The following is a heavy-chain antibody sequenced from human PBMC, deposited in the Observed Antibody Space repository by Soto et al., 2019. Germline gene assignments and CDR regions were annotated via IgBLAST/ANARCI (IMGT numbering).Heavy chain of an antibody. CDR1: GYSFTSDW. Sequence: PGESLKICCEASGYSFTSDWIGWVRQMAGKGLEWMGIIHPGDSDTKYSPSFQGQVTISVDKSITTAYLQWSSLKASDTAMYYCARTPGPEVAASLEYYYFSGMDVWGQGTTVTVSS. J-gene: IGHJ6*02. CDR3: ARTPGPEVAASLEYYYFSGMDV. V-gene: IGHV5-51*01. D-gene: IGHD2-15*01. CDR2: IHPGDSDT.